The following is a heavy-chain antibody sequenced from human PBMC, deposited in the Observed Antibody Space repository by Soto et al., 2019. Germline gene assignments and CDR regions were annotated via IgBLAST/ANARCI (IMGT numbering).Heavy chain of an antibody. CDR1: GFTFSSYG. D-gene: IGHD4-17*01. Sequence: QVQLVESGGGVVQPGRSLRLSCAASGFTFSSYGMHWVRQAPGKGLEWEAVISYDGSNKYYADSVKGRFTISRDNSKNTLYLQMNSLRAEDTAVYYCAKDPAFGTTVVTPLDYWGQGTLVTVSS. CDR2: ISYDGSNK. J-gene: IGHJ4*02. V-gene: IGHV3-30*18. CDR3: AKDPAFGTTVVTPLDY.